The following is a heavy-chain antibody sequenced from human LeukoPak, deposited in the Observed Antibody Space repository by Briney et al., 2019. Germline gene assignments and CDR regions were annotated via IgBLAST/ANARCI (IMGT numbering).Heavy chain of an antibody. V-gene: IGHV1-69*13. CDR2: IIPIFQTA. CDR1: GGTFNSDG. CDR3: ARDYNYDSSASDDALDV. D-gene: IGHD3-22*01. J-gene: IGHJ3*01. Sequence: SVKVSCKTSGGTFNSDGISWVRQAPGQGLEWMGGIIPIFQTATYAENFQDRLTIIADESTNTVYMELSSLRSDDTAVYYCARDYNYDSSASDDALDVWGQGTTVTVSS.